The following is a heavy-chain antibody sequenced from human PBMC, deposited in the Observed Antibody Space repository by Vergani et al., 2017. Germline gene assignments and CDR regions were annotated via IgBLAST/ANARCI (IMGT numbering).Heavy chain of an antibody. Sequence: EVQLVESGGGLVQPGGSLRLSCAASGFTFSSYSMNWVRQAPGKGLEWVSSISSSSSYIYYADSVKGRFTISRDNAKNSLYLQMNSLRAEDTAVYYCARDDGPIFGVVTTYYYYGMDVWGQGTTVTVSS. CDR2: ISSSSSYI. CDR3: ARDDGPIFGVVTTYYYYGMDV. D-gene: IGHD3-3*01. J-gene: IGHJ6*02. CDR1: GFTFSSYS. V-gene: IGHV3-21*01.